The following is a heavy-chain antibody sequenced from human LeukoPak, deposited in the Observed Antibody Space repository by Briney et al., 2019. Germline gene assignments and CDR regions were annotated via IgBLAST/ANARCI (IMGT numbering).Heavy chain of an antibody. V-gene: IGHV3-48*04. CDR3: AELGITMIGGV. Sequence: GSLRLSCAASGFTLSTYAMSWVRQAPGKGLEWVSYISSSGSTIYYADSVKGRFTISRDNAKNSLYLQMNSLRAEDTAVYYCAELGITMIGGVWGKGTTVTISS. CDR2: ISSSGSTI. CDR1: GFTLSTYA. J-gene: IGHJ6*04. D-gene: IGHD3-10*02.